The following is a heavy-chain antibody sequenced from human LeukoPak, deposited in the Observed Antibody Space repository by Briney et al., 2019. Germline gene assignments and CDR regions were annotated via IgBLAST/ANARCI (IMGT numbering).Heavy chain of an antibody. Sequence: GGSLRLSCAASGFTFSSYSMNWVRQAQGKGLEWVSYISSSSSTIYYADSVKGRFTISRDNAQNSVYLQMNSLRDEDTAVYYCARVGELDYWGQGTLVTVSS. CDR2: ISSSSSTI. J-gene: IGHJ4*02. CDR3: ARVGELDY. CDR1: GFTFSSYS. V-gene: IGHV3-48*02. D-gene: IGHD1-26*01.